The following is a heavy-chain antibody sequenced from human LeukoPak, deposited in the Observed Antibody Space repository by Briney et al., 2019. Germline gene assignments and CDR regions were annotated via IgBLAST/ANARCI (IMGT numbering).Heavy chain of an antibody. D-gene: IGHD3-10*01. CDR1: GGSISSYY. V-gene: IGHV4-59*01. J-gene: IGHJ6*02. CDR3: ATSTPEGFGELLGYYYYGMDV. Sequence: SSETLSLTCTVSGGSISSYYWSWIRQPPGKGLEWIGYIYYSGSTNYNPSLKSRVTISVDTSKNQSSLKLSSVTAADTAVYYCATSTPEGFGELLGYYYYGMDVWGQGTTVTVSS. CDR2: IYYSGST.